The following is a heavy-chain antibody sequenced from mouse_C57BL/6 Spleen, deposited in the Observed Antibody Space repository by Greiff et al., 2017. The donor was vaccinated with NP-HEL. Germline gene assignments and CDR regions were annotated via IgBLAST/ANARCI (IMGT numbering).Heavy chain of an antibody. J-gene: IGHJ4*01. CDR1: GYTFTSYW. D-gene: IGHD2-3*01. CDR2: IYPGSGST. CDR3: ARSRLLRSNAMDY. V-gene: IGHV1-55*01. Sequence: QVQLQQPGAELVKPGASVKMSCKASGYTFTSYWITWVKQRPGQGLAWIGDIYPGSGSTNYNEKFKSKATLTVDTSSSTAYMQLSSLTSEDSAVYYCARSRLLRSNAMDYWGQGTSVTVSS.